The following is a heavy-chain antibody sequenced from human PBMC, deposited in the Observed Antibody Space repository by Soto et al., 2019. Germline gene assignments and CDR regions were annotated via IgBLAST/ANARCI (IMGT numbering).Heavy chain of an antibody. CDR2: IIPILGIA. J-gene: IGHJ6*03. D-gene: IGHD4-17*01. Sequence: SVKVSCKASGGTFSSYTISWVRQAPGQGLEWMGRIIPILGIANYAQKFQGRVTITADKSTSTAYMELSSLRSEDTAVYYCARQVTTDYYYMDVWGKGTTVTVSS. V-gene: IGHV1-69*02. CDR3: ARQVTTDYYYMDV. CDR1: GGTFSSYT.